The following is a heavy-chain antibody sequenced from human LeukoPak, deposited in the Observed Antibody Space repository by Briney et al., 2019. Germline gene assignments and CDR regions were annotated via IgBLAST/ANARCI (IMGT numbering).Heavy chain of an antibody. D-gene: IGHD3-3*01. CDR1: GFTFSSYA. J-gene: IGHJ4*02. Sequence: PGGSLRLSCAASGFTFSSYAMSWVRQAPGKGLEWVSAISGSGGSTYYADSVKGRFTISRDNSKNTLYLQMNSLRAEDTAVYYCAKDYDFRSGYYMVYWGQGTLVTVSS. CDR2: ISGSGGST. V-gene: IGHV3-23*01. CDR3: AKDYDFRSGYYMVY.